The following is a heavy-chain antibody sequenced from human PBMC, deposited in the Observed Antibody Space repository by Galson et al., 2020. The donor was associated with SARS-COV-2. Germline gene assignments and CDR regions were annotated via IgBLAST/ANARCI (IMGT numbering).Heavy chain of an antibody. CDR3: VTVVISVAFDP. CDR1: GFTFSTYA. CDR2: ISLSDNT. Sequence: GESLKISCAASGFTFSTYAMSWVRQAPGKGLEWVSAISLSDNTYYADSVKGRFTISRDNYNNTLYLKMNSLRAEDTGVYYCVTVVISVAFDPWGQGTLVSVSS. J-gene: IGHJ5*02. D-gene: IGHD3-22*01. V-gene: IGHV3-23*01.